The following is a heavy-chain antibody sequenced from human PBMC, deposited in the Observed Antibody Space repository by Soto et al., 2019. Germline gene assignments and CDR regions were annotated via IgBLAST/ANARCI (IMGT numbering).Heavy chain of an antibody. Sequence: QLQLQESGPGLVKPSETLSLTCAVSGGSISSSSYYWGWIRQPPGKGLEWIGSIYYSGSTYYTPSHQSRVTISVNTSKNQFSLKLNSVTAADTAVYYCARRTVNIRTFYSGLKTHCFDYWGQGTPVTVSS. D-gene: IGHD6-19*01. CDR2: IYYSGST. CDR3: ARRTVNIRTFYSGLKTHCFDY. J-gene: IGHJ4*02. V-gene: IGHV4-39*01. CDR1: GGSISSSSYY.